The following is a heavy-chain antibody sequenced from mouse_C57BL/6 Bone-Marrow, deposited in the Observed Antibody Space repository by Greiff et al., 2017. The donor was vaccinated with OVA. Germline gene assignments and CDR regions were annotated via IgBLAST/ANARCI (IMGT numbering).Heavy chain of an antibody. D-gene: IGHD1-1*01. CDR1: GYTFTSYG. Sequence: VQRVESGPELVKPGASVKLSCKASGYTFTSYGINWVKQRPGQGLEWIGWIYPRDGSTKYNEQFKGKATLTVDTSSSTAYMELHSLTSEDSAVYFCARDAFTTVVAYYFDYWGQGTTLTVSS. CDR3: ARDAFTTVVAYYFDY. CDR2: IYPRDGST. J-gene: IGHJ2*01. V-gene: IGHV1-85*01.